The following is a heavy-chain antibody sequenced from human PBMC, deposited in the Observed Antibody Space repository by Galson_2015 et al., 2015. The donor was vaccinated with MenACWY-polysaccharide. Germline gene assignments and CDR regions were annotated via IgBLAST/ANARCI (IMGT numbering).Heavy chain of an antibody. CDR1: GFTFGDHS. CDR2: IRNKASGGTI. Sequence: SLRLSCATSGFTFGDHSMSRFRQAPGKGLEWVGFIRNKASGGTIEYGASVKGRFTISRDDSKSIAYLQMNSLKSEDTAVYFCARGYNSPTYWGQGTLVTVSS. J-gene: IGHJ4*02. D-gene: IGHD6-19*01. V-gene: IGHV3-49*03. CDR3: ARGYNSPTY.